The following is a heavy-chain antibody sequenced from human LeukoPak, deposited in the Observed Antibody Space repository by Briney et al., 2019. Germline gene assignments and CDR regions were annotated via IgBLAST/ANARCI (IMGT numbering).Heavy chain of an antibody. J-gene: IGHJ4*02. CDR2: ISYDGSNK. Sequence: PGGSLRLSCAASGFTFNSYGIHWVRQAPGNGLEWVAVISYDGSNKFYADSVKGRFTISRDNSKNTVYLQMNSLITEDTAVYYCAKGRSVVVTSTPEFDYWGQGTLVTVSS. CDR1: GFTFNSYG. D-gene: IGHD2-15*01. CDR3: AKGRSVVVTSTPEFDY. V-gene: IGHV3-30*18.